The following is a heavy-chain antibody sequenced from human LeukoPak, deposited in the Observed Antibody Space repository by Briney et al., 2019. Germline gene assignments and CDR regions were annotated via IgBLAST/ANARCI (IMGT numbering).Heavy chain of an antibody. V-gene: IGHV1-8*01. CDR2: MNPNSGNT. D-gene: IGHD5-12*01. CDR1: GYTFTNYD. CDR3: VRGQSGFKFDP. J-gene: IGHJ5*02. Sequence: ASVKVSCKASGYTFTNYDINWVRQAAGQGLRWMGWMNPNSGNTGYPQRFQGRVTMTRDTSINTAYMELSSLRSEDTAVYYCVRGQSGFKFDPWGQGTLVTVSS.